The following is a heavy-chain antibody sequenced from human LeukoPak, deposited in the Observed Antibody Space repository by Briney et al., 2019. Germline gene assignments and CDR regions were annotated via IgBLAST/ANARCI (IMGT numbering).Heavy chain of an antibody. Sequence: SETLSLTCAVYGGSFSGYYWSWIRQPPGKGLEWIGEIDHSGRTHYNPSLKSRVTISVDTSKNKFSLKLSSVTAADTAVYYCARGGITIFGVVIEDNWYFDLWGRGTLVTVSS. D-gene: IGHD3-3*01. CDR3: ARGGITIFGVVIEDNWYFDL. CDR1: GGSFSGYY. V-gene: IGHV4-34*01. J-gene: IGHJ2*01. CDR2: IDHSGRT.